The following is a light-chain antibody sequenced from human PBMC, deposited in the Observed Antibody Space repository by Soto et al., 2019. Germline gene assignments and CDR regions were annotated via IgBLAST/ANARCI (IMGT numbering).Light chain of an antibody. CDR2: AAT. CDR1: QRIGSY. J-gene: IGKJ1*01. V-gene: IGKV1-39*01. CDR3: QQSYSIPVWT. Sequence: DIQMTQSPSSLSASVGDSVTITCRASQRIGSYVNWYQQKPGKAPKLLIYAATNLEEGVPPRFSGSGSGTDFSLSVSGLQPEDFATYYCQQSYSIPVWTFGHGTKVDIK.